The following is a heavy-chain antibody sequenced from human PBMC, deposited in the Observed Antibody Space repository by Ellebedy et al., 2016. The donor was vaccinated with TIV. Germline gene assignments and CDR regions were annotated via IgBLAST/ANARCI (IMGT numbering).Heavy chain of an antibody. V-gene: IGHV3-7*03. Sequence: GESLKISCAASGFTFSSYDMHWVRQAPGKGLEWVANIKQDEGEKYYVDSVKGRFTISRDNAKSSLYLQMNSLRAEDTAVYYCARGPMWLVREGVDYWGQGALVTVSS. J-gene: IGHJ4*02. CDR1: GFTFSSYD. CDR3: ARGPMWLVREGVDY. CDR2: IKQDEGEK. D-gene: IGHD6-19*01.